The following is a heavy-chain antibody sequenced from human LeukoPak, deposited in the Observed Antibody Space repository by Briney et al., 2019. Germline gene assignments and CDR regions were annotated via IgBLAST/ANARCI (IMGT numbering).Heavy chain of an antibody. CDR1: GGSISSSSYY. CDR2: IYYSGST. J-gene: IGHJ4*02. Sequence: SETLSLTCTVSGGSISSSSYYWGWIRQPPGKGLEWIGSIYYSGSTYYNPSLKSRVTISVDTSKNQFSLKLSSVTAADTAVYYCARAMSTWGGVRNYFDSWGRGALVTVSS. CDR3: ARAMSTWGGVRNYFDS. D-gene: IGHD3-16*01. V-gene: IGHV4-39*01.